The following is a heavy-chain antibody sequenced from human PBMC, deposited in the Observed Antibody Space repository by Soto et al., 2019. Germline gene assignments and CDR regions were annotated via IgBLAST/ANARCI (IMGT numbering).Heavy chain of an antibody. CDR1: GFTFSSYA. J-gene: IGHJ4*02. CDR3: AKSRVFIGAIVTLLDS. V-gene: IGHV3-23*01. Sequence: GGALRLSCATSGFTFSSYAMGWVRQAAEKGLEWVASISNNGDTAYYADSVKGRFTISRGNSENTLYLQMNGLRADDTALYFCAKSRVFIGAIVTLLDSWGQGTQVTVSS. D-gene: IGHD3-16*02. CDR2: ISNNGDTA.